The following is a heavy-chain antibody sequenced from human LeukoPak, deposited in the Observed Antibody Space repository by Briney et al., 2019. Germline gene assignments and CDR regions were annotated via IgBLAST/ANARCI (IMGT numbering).Heavy chain of an antibody. Sequence: KTSQTLSLTCSVSGGSIGSDGYYWNWIRQHPGKGLEWIGYIYYSGSTTYSPSLKSRVSISVDTSKNQFFLSLRSVTAADTAMYYCARGRYYGFSGDRWGLGTLVTVSS. D-gene: IGHD3-10*01. V-gene: IGHV4-31*03. CDR2: IYYSGST. CDR1: GGSIGSDGYY. CDR3: ARGRYYGFSGDR. J-gene: IGHJ5*02.